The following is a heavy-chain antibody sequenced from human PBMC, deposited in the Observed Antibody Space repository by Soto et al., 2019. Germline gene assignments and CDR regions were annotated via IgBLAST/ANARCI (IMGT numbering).Heavy chain of an antibody. Sequence: PXLSRRLSCAASGCTFSSYRMHWVRHAPGKGLESVAVIWYDGSNKYYADSVKGRFTISRDNSKKTLYLQMKSLRAEDTAVYYCARASPYRDYFDYWRQGTLGIVSS. CDR1: GCTFSSYR. J-gene: IGHJ4*02. D-gene: IGHD4-17*01. CDR2: IWYDGSNK. CDR3: ARASPYRDYFDY. V-gene: IGHV3-33*01.